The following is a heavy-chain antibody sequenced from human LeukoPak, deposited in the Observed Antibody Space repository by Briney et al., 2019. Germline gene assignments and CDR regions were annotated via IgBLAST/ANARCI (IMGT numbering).Heavy chain of an antibody. V-gene: IGHV3-23*01. J-gene: IGHJ4*02. Sequence: GGSLRLSCAASGFTFSSYDMSWVRQAPGKGLEWVSAISGSGGSTYYADSVKGRFTISGDNSKNTLYLQMNSLRAEDTAVYYCAKRYAVAVAAYYYFDYWGQGTLVTVSS. D-gene: IGHD6-19*01. CDR3: AKRYAVAVAAYYYFDY. CDR1: GFTFSSYD. CDR2: ISGSGGST.